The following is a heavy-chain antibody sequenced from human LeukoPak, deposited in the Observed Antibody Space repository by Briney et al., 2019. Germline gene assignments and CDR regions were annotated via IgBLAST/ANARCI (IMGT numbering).Heavy chain of an antibody. CDR2: IKQDGSQI. D-gene: IGHD6-6*01. V-gene: IGHV3-7*01. CDR3: ARIGYSSSSIDY. J-gene: IGHJ4*02. CDR1: GFTFSSYW. Sequence: PGGSLRLSCAASGFTFSSYWMSWVRQAPGKGLEWVANIKQDGSQIYYVDSVKGRFTISRDNAKNSVYLQMTSLRDEDTAVFYCARIGYSSSSIDYWGQGTPVTVSS.